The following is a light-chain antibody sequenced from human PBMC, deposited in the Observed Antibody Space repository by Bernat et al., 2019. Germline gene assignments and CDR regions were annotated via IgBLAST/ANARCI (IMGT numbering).Light chain of an antibody. CDR3: QAWDSSVGV. CDR2: RDD. Sequence: SYELTQPPSVSVSPGQTVSITCSGDKLGSKFTCWYQQKPGQSPVVVIYRDDKRPSGIPERFSGSHSGNTATLTISGAQAMDEANYYCQAWDSSVGVFGGGTKLTVL. CDR1: KLGSKF. J-gene: IGLJ3*02. V-gene: IGLV3-1*01.